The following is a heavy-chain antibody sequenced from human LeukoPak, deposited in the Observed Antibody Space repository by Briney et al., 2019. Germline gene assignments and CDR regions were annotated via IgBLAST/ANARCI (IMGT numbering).Heavy chain of an antibody. J-gene: IGHJ4*02. CDR2: IKQDGSEK. CDR1: GLTFSSHW. V-gene: IGHV3-7*01. D-gene: IGHD6-13*01. Sequence: GGSLRLSCAASGLTFSSHWMSWVRQAPGKGLEWVANIKQDGSEKIYVDSVEGRFNISRDNAKNSVYLQMNSLRAEDTAVYYCAKDSYSRGDYWGQGTLVTVSS. CDR3: AKDSYSRGDY.